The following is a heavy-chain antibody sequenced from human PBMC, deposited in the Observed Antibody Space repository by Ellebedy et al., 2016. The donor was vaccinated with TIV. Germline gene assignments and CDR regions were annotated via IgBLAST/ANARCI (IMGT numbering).Heavy chain of an antibody. Sequence: MPSETLSLTCSVPYDSIISYYCSWIRQPPGKGLEWIGYIYYTWSTNYNPSLKSQVTISLDTSKNQLSLQLSSVTAADTAVYHCASGPNQYFFDYWGQGTLVTVSS. CDR2: IYYTWST. V-gene: IGHV4-59*01. CDR1: YDSIISYY. J-gene: IGHJ4*02. CDR3: ASGPNQYFFDY. D-gene: IGHD1-14*01.